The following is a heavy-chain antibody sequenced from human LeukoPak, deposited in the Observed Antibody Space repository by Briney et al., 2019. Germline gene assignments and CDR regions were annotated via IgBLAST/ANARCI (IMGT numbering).Heavy chain of an antibody. V-gene: IGHV1-8*03. J-gene: IGHJ6*03. CDR2: MNPNSGNT. CDR1: GYTFTSYD. D-gene: IGHD3-10*01. CDR3: ARFAAYYYGSGTFRYYYYYMDV. Sequence: ASVKVSCKASGYTFTSYDINWVRQATGQGLEWMGWMNPNSGNTGYAQKFQGRVTITRNTSISTAYMELSGLRSEDTAVYYCARFAAYYYGSGTFRYYYYYMDVWGKGTTVTVSS.